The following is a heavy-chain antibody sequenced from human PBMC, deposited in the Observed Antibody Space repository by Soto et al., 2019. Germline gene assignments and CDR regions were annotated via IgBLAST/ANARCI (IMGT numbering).Heavy chain of an antibody. D-gene: IGHD6-19*01. Sequence: EVQLVESGGVVVQPGGSLRLSCAASGFTFGDYTMHWVRQAPGKGLEWVSLIDWDGGSTYYADSVKGRFTISRDNSKNSLYLQMNSLRTEDTAFYYCAKDIAGSDWYSLDYWGQGTLVTVSS. J-gene: IGHJ4*02. CDR3: AKDIAGSDWYSLDY. CDR1: GFTFGDYT. V-gene: IGHV3-43*01. CDR2: IDWDGGST.